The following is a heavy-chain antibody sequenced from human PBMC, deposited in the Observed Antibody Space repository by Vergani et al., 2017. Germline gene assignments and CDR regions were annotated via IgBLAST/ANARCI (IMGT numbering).Heavy chain of an antibody. J-gene: IGHJ5*02. CDR1: GDSISSNNC. Sequence: QVQLQESGPGLVKPPGTLSLTCAVSGDSISSNNCWTWVRQPPGKGLEWIGEICHTEDTKYSPSLKSRVTVSVDTSKNQFSLKLSSVTAADTAVYYCARGPFAKVIYGGKLSWFDPWGQGTLVTVSS. CDR2: ICHTEDT. V-gene: IGHV4-4*03. D-gene: IGHD4-23*01. CDR3: ARGPFAKVIYGGKLSWFDP.